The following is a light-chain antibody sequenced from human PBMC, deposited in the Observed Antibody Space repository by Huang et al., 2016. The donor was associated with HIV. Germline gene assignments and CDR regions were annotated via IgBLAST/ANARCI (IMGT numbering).Light chain of an antibody. J-gene: IGKJ4*01. V-gene: IGKV3-11*01. CDR1: QSVDTY. CDR2: DAS. Sequence: EIVLTQSPVTLSRSPGQRATLTCRASQSVDTYLAWYQQKPGQAPRLLIYDASNRATGIPARFSGSGSGTDFTLTISSLESDDFVVYFCQQRSSWPPTFGGGTTIEIK. CDR3: QQRSSWPPT.